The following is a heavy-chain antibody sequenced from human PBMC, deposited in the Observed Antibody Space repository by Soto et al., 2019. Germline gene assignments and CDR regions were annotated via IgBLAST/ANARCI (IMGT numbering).Heavy chain of an antibody. CDR1: SGFLRRYY. V-gene: IGHV4-59*07. CDR3: ARYSRSHSYIWFAT. CDR2: IYYSGTT. D-gene: IGHD1-26*01. J-gene: IGHJ5*02. Sequence: SDTLCLTYRVSSGFLRRYYRSWIRHPPGKGLEWMGYIYYSGTTNYNPSLKSRVTMAVDTSKKQFFQKLSSVTAADWALYYCARYSRSHSYIWFATWGQVTLVTVS.